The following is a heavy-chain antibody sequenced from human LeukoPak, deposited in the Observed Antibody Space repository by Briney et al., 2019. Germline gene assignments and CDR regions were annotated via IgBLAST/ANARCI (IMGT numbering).Heavy chain of an antibody. J-gene: IGHJ4*02. V-gene: IGHV4-59*08. D-gene: IGHD6-19*01. CDR2: IYYSGST. Sequence: SETLSLTCTVSGGSISSYCWSWIRQPPGKGLEWIGYIYYSGSTNYNPSLKSRVTISVDTSKNQFSLKLSSVTAADTAVYYCARGDRPAVAGTAPFDYWGQGTLVTVSS. CDR1: GGSISSYC. CDR3: ARGDRPAVAGTAPFDY.